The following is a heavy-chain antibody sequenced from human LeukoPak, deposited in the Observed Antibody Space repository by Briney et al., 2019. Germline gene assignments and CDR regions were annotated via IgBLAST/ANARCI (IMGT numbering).Heavy chain of an antibody. CDR3: AKDDDWGRYKH. CDR2: ISGSGGNT. D-gene: IGHD3-16*01. CDR1: EFTFSSYA. Sequence: GGSLRLSCAASEFTFSSYAMTWVRQAPGKGLEWVSAISGSGGNTYYTDSVRGRFTISRDNFKNTLSLQVNSLRAEDTAMYYCAKDDDWGRYKHWGQGTLVTVSS. V-gene: IGHV3-23*01. J-gene: IGHJ1*01.